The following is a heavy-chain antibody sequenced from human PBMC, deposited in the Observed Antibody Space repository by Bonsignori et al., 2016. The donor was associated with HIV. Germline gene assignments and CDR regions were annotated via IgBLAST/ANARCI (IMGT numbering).Heavy chain of an antibody. CDR2: INPNSGGT. Sequence: ASVKVSCKASGYTFSGYSMHWVRQAPGQGLEWMGWINPNSGGTNYAQKFQGRVTMTRDTSISTGYMELSRLRSDDTAVYYCARVYYDSSGYYYFDYWGQGTLVTVSS. V-gene: IGHV1-2*02. CDR3: ARVYYDSSGYYYFDY. CDR1: GYTFSGYS. J-gene: IGHJ4*02. D-gene: IGHD3-22*01.